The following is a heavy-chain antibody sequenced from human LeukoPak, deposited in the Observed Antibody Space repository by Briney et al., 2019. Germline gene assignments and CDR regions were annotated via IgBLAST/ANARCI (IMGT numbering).Heavy chain of an antibody. CDR1: GGSISSGSYY. V-gene: IGHV4-61*02. J-gene: IGHJ6*03. Sequence: SQTLSLTCTVSGGSISSGSYYWSWIRQPAGKGLEWIGRIYTSGSTNCNPSLKSRVTISVDTSKNQFSLKLSSVTAADTAVYYCAVRGRGYSYGSYYYYMDVWGKGTTVTVSS. CDR2: IYTSGST. CDR3: AVRGRGYSYGSYYYYMDV. D-gene: IGHD5-18*01.